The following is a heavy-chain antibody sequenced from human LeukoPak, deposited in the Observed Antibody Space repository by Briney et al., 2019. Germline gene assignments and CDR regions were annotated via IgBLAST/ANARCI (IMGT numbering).Heavy chain of an antibody. D-gene: IGHD3-22*01. CDR3: ARLKDDSSGYYYGWYYFDY. V-gene: IGHV4-31*03. J-gene: IGHJ4*02. CDR1: GGSISSGGYY. Sequence: SQTLSLTCTVSGGSISSGGYYWSWIRQHPGKGLEWLGYIYYSGSTNYNPSLKSRVTISVDTSKNQFSLKLSCVTAADTAVYYCARLKDDSSGYYYGWYYFDYWGQGTLVTVSS. CDR2: IYYSGST.